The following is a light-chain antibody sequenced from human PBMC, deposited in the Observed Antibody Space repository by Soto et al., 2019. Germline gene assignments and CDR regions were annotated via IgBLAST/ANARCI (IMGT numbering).Light chain of an antibody. Sequence: DIQMTQSPSTLSAPVGDRVTITCRASQTITSWLAWYQQKPGKAPTLLIYDASSLEGGVPSRFSGSGSGTEFTLTISSLQPDDFATYYCQQYNSFTWTFGQGTKV. CDR2: DAS. J-gene: IGKJ1*01. CDR3: QQYNSFTWT. CDR1: QTITSW. V-gene: IGKV1-5*01.